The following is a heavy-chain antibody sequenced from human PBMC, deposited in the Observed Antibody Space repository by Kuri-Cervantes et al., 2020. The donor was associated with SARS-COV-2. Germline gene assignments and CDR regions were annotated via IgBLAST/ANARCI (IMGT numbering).Heavy chain of an antibody. CDR2: VSYDGSGK. J-gene: IGHJ3*01. CDR1: GFPFTGYS. D-gene: IGHD3-16*01. V-gene: IGHV3-30*09. CDR3: ARYDYVWGSLGLDF. Sequence: GGSLRLSCEASGFPFTGYSIHWVRQAPGKGLEWVAAVSYDGSGKYYTDSVKGRFAISRDNSRDMVYLQMNSLTPADTAVYHCARYDYVWGSLGLDFWGQGTMVTVSS.